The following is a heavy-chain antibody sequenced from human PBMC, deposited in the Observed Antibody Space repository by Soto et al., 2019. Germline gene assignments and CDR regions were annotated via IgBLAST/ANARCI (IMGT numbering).Heavy chain of an antibody. CDR3: ARDLNYWSLLIDH. Sequence: GGSLRLSCTASGFSLSRYGLHWVRQAPGKGLEWVAGPWSDGIKTSYTDSVKGRFTISRDTSKNMLYLQMNSLGAEDTAVYYCARDLNYWSLLIDHWGQGTLVTVSS. V-gene: IGHV3-33*01. J-gene: IGHJ4*02. D-gene: IGHD2-8*02. CDR2: PWSDGIKT. CDR1: GFSLSRYG.